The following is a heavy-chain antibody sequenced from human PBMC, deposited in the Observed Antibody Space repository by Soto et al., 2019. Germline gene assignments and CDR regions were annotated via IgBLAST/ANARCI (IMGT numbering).Heavy chain of an antibody. CDR3: ARESSAYYGMDV. V-gene: IGHV3-48*01. CDR1: GFTFSGYD. J-gene: IGHJ6*02. CDR2: ISGSRSSI. Sequence: EVPLVESGGGLVQPGGSLRLSCAASGFTFSGYDMNWVRQAPGKGLEWLSYISGSRSSIYYADSVKGRLTISRDNAKNSLYLQMNSLRVEDTAVYYCARESSAYYGMDVWGQGTTVTVSS. D-gene: IGHD3-10*01.